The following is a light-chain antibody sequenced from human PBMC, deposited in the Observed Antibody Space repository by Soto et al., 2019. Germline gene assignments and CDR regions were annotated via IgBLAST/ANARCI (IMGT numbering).Light chain of an antibody. CDR1: SSNLGDNT. CDR3: AAWDASLDGYV. J-gene: IGLJ1*01. V-gene: IGLV1-44*01. CDR2: SYD. Sequence: QSVLTQPPSASGTPGQRVTISCSTSSSNLGDNTVNWYQQVPGAAPKLLIYSYDQRPSWVPDRFSGSKSGTSASLAISGLQSEDEADYYCAAWDASLDGYVFGTGTKVTVL.